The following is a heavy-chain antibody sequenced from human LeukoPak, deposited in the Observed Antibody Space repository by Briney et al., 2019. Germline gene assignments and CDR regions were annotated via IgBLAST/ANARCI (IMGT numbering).Heavy chain of an antibody. CDR1: GFTFSSYS. CDR3: ARGTYSGYDWPIGDTAMVKDY. D-gene: IGHD5-18*01. Sequence: PGGSLRLSCAASGFTFSSYSMNWVRQAPGKGLEWVSSISSSSSYIYYADSVKGRFTISRDNAKNSLYLQMNSLRAEDTAVYYCARGTYSGYDWPIGDTAMVKDYWGQGTLVTVSS. CDR2: ISSSSSYI. J-gene: IGHJ4*02. V-gene: IGHV3-21*04.